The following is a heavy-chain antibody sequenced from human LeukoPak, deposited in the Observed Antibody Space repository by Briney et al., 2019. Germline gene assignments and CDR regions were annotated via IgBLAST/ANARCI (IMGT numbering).Heavy chain of an antibody. V-gene: IGHV3-30*18. J-gene: IGHJ4*02. CDR1: GFTFSSYG. CDR2: ISYDGSNK. Sequence: PGGFLRLSCAASGFTFSSYGMHWVRQAPGKGLEWVAVISYDGSNKYYADSVKGRFTISRDNSKNTLYLQMNSLRAEDTAVYYCAKDGDSSGWSLAFDYWGQGTLVTVSS. D-gene: IGHD6-19*01. CDR3: AKDGDSSGWSLAFDY.